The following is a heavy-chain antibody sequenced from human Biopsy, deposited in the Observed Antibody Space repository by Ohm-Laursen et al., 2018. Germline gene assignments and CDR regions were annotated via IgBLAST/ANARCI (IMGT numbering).Heavy chain of an antibody. V-gene: IGHV1-46*01. D-gene: IGHD3-9*01. Sequence: ASVKASCKASGYTFTVYHAHWARQAPGQGLQWMGLINPSHGSTGSAQKFEGRFTMTRDTSTGTFYMELSCLRSDVTAVYYCATKLTGYFHHWGQGTLVIVSS. J-gene: IGHJ1*01. CDR2: INPSHGST. CDR3: ATKLTGYFHH. CDR1: GYTFTVYH.